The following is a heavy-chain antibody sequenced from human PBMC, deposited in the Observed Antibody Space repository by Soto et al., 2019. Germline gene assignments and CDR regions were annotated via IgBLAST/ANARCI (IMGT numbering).Heavy chain of an antibody. Sequence: QVQLVQSGAEVKKPGSSVTVSCTASGGTFSSYTISWVRQAPGQGLEWMGGIIPIFGTATYAQKFQGRVTITADESTSTAYMELSSLRSEDTAVYYCARGNHRWLQLWYFDLWGRGTLVTVSS. CDR2: IIPIFGTA. CDR3: ARGNHRWLQLWYFDL. V-gene: IGHV1-69*12. CDR1: GGTFSSYT. J-gene: IGHJ2*01. D-gene: IGHD5-12*01.